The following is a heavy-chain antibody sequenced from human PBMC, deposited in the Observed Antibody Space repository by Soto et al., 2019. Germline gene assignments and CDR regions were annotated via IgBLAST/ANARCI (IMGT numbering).Heavy chain of an antibody. CDR3: ASGAGSGWYLRGSLDY. Sequence: QVQLVESGGGVVQPGRSLRLSCAASGFTFSSYAMHWVRQAPGKGLEWVAVISYDGSNKYYADSVKGRFTISRDNSKNTLYLQMNSLRADDTAVYYCASGAGSGWYLRGSLDYWGQGTLVTVSS. D-gene: IGHD6-19*01. V-gene: IGHV3-30-3*01. CDR2: ISYDGSNK. CDR1: GFTFSSYA. J-gene: IGHJ4*02.